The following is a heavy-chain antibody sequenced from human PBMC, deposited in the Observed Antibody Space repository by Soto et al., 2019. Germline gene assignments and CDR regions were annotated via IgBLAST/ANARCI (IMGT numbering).Heavy chain of an antibody. CDR1: GGSISSGGYS. D-gene: IGHD3-3*01. CDR2: IYHSGST. CDR3: ARGADYDFWSGWPYGMDV. J-gene: IGHJ6*02. Sequence: PAETLSVTCAVSGGSISSGGYSWSWIRQPPGKGLEWIGYIYHSGSTYYNPSLKSRVTISVDRSKNQFSLKLSSVTAADTAVYYCARGADYDFWSGWPYGMDVWGQGTTVTVSS. V-gene: IGHV4-30-2*01.